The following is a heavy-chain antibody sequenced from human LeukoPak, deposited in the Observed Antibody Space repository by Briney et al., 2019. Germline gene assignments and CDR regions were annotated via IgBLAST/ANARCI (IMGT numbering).Heavy chain of an antibody. V-gene: IGHV3-30*04. D-gene: IGHD3-10*01. CDR2: ISYDGSNK. CDR3: AKDLSYYYGSGSYYGFDY. CDR1: GFTFSSYA. J-gene: IGHJ4*02. Sequence: PGGSLRLSCAASGFTFSSYAMHWVRQAPGKGLEWVAVISYDGSNKYYADSVKGRFTISRDNSKNTLYLQMNSLRAEDTAVYYCAKDLSYYYGSGSYYGFDYWGQGTLVTVSS.